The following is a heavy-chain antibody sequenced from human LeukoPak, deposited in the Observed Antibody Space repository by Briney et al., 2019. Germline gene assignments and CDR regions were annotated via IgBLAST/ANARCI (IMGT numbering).Heavy chain of an antibody. V-gene: IGHV1-46*01. J-gene: IGHJ6*03. Sequence: ASVKVSCKASGYTFTSYYMHWVRQAPGQGLEWMGIINPSGGSTSYAQKFQGRVTITRDTSTSTVYMELSSLRSEDTAVYYCARGLAGVTYYYYYYMDVWGKGTTVTISS. CDR3: ARGLAGVTYYYYYYMDV. CDR1: GYTFTSYY. CDR2: INPSGGST.